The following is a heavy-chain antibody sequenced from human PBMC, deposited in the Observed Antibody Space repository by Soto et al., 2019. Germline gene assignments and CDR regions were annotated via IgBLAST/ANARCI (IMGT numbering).Heavy chain of an antibody. CDR2: ISNRGSDT. V-gene: IGHV3-23*01. CDR3: AKDTYSSSWYF. D-gene: IGHD6-13*01. Sequence: EVQLLESGGGLVQPGGSLRLSCAGSGFTFINYAMTWVRQAPGKGLEWVSSISNRGSDTYYVDSVKGRFTISRDNSKNTLYLQMNSLRAEDTAVYYCAKDTYSSSWYFWGQGTLATVSS. CDR1: GFTFINYA. J-gene: IGHJ4*02.